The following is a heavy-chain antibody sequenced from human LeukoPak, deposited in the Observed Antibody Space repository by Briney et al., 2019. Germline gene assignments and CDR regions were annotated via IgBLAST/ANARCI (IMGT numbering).Heavy chain of an antibody. D-gene: IGHD3-3*01. CDR3: ARGGTSYTIFGVVISLDY. V-gene: IGHV1-18*01. Sequence: ASVKVSCKASGYTFTSYGISWVRQAPGQGLEWMGWISAYNGNTNYAQKLQGRVTMTTDTSTSTAYMELRSLRSDDTAVYYCARGGTSYTIFGVVISLDYWGQGTLVTVSS. J-gene: IGHJ4*02. CDR2: ISAYNGNT. CDR1: GYTFTSYG.